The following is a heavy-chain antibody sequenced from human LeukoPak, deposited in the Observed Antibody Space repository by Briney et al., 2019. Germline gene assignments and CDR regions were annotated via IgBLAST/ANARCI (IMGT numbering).Heavy chain of an antibody. D-gene: IGHD4/OR15-4a*01. Sequence: GGTLRLSCTVSGFTVSSNSMSWVRQAPGKGLEWVSFIYSDNTHYSDSVKGRFTISRDNSKNTLYLQMNSLRAEDTAVYYCAGRAGAYSHPYDYWGQGTLVTVSS. CDR2: IYSDNT. V-gene: IGHV3-53*01. J-gene: IGHJ4*02. CDR1: GFTVSSNS. CDR3: AGRAGAYSHPYDY.